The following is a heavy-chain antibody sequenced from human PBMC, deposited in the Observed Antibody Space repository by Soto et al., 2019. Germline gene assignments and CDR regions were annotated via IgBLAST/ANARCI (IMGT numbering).Heavy chain of an antibody. CDR3: ARKPPPFTVVTHYYGMDV. V-gene: IGHV1-18*01. D-gene: IGHD2-21*02. CDR2: ISAYNGNT. Sequence: QVQLVQSGAEVKKPGASVKVSCKASGYTFTSYGISWVRQAPGQGLEWMGWISAYNGNTNYAQKLQGRVTMTTDTSTSTAYMELRSMRSDDTAVYYCARKPPPFTVVTHYYGMDVWGQGTTVTVSS. J-gene: IGHJ6*02. CDR1: GYTFTSYG.